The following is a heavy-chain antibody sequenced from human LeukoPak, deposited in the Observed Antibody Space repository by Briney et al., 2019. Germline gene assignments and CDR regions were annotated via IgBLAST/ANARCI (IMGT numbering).Heavy chain of an antibody. V-gene: IGHV3-30*01. J-gene: IGHJ6*03. CDR3: ARDSAEGYDYYMDV. CDR1: GFTFSSYA. Sequence: PGRSLRLSCAASGFTFSSYAMHWVRQAPGKGLEWVAVISYDGSNKYYADSVKGRFTISRDNSKNTLYLQMNSLRAEDTAVYYCARDSAEGYDYYMDVWGKGTTVTVSS. CDR2: ISYDGSNK.